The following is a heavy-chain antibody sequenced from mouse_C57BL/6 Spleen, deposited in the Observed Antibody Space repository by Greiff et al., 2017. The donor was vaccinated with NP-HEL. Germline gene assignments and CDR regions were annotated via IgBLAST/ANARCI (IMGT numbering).Heavy chain of an antibody. D-gene: IGHD2-2*01. CDR2: IDPANGNT. J-gene: IGHJ4*01. CDR3: ARLSTMVATDYYAMDY. V-gene: IGHV14-3*01. CDR1: GFNIKNTY. Sequence: EVQLQESVAELVRPGASVKLSCTASGFNIKNTYMHWVKQRPEQGLEWIGRIDPANGNTKYAPKFQGKATITADTSSNTAYLQLSSLTSEDTAIYYCARLSTMVATDYYAMDYWGQGTSVTVSS.